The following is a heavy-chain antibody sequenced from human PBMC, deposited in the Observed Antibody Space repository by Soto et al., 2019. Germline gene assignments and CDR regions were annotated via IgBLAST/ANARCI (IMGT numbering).Heavy chain of an antibody. D-gene: IGHD6-13*01. Sequence: QVQLVQSGAEVKKPGASVKVSCKASGYTFTSYDINWVRQATGQGLEWMGWMNPNSGNTGYAQKFPGRVTMTRNTAKSTAYMELSSLRSEDTAVYYCAREHSNSWRFDYWGQGTLVTVSS. CDR3: AREHSNSWRFDY. J-gene: IGHJ4*02. CDR1: GYTFTSYD. V-gene: IGHV1-8*01. CDR2: MNPNSGNT.